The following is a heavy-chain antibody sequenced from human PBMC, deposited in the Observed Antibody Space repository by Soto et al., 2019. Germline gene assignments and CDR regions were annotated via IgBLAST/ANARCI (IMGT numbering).Heavy chain of an antibody. J-gene: IGHJ5*02. D-gene: IGHD6-6*01. CDR2: INPSGGST. CDR3: APSGGPMGWFDH. V-gene: IGHV1-46*01. CDR1: GYTFTSYY. Sequence: QVQLVQSGAEVKKPGASVKVSCKASGYTFTSYYMHWVRQAPGQGLEWMGIINPSGGSTRYAQKVQGRVTMTRDTSTSTVYMELSSLRSEDTAVYYCAPSGGPMGWFDHWGQGTLVTVSS.